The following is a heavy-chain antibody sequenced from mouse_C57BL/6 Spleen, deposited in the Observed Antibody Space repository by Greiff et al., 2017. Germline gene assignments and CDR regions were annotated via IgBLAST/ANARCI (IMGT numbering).Heavy chain of an antibody. CDR3: SIGNYDGYCPYAMDY. J-gene: IGHJ4*01. Sequence: VQLQQPGAELVKPGSSVKLSCKASGYTFTSYWMHWVKQRHIQGLEWIGNLDPSDSEPNYNHKFKGKATLTVDKSSSTAYMQLCSLTSADSAVYYCSIGNYDGYCPYAMDYWGQGTSVTVAS. CDR1: GYTFTSYW. V-gene: IGHV1-52*01. CDR2: LDPSDSEP. D-gene: IGHD2-3*01.